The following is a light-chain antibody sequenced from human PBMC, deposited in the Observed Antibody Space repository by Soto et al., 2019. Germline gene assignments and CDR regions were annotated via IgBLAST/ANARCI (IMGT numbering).Light chain of an antibody. Sequence: QSALTQPASVSGSPGQSITISCTGTSSDIGTYIYVSWYLQHPGKAPKLLIYEVGNRPSGVSNRFSGSKSGNTASLTISGLQAEDDADYYCSSYTSSNSVVFGGGTQLTVL. J-gene: IGLJ2*01. CDR3: SSYTSSNSVV. V-gene: IGLV2-14*01. CDR1: SSDIGTYIY. CDR2: EVG.